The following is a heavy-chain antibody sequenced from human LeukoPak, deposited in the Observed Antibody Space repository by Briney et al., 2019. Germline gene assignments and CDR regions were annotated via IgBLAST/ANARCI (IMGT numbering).Heavy chain of an antibody. V-gene: IGHV4-39*07. J-gene: IGHJ4*02. CDR1: GGSISSSSYY. Sequence: SETLSLTCTVSGGSISSSSYYWGWIRQPPGKGLEWIGSIYYSGSTYYNPSLKSRVTISVDTSKNQFSLKLSSVTAADTAVYYCARNGQSWPDYWGQGTLVTVSS. CDR2: IYYSGST. D-gene: IGHD2-8*01. CDR3: ARNGQSWPDY.